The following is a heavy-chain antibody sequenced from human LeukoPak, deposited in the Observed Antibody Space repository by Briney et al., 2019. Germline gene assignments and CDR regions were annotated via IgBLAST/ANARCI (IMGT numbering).Heavy chain of an antibody. V-gene: IGHV3-23*01. D-gene: IGHD2-15*01. Sequence: GASLRLSCAASGFTFSSFAMSWVRQAPGKGLEWVSAISGSGGSTYYADSVKGWFTISRDNSKNTLYLQMNSLRDEGTAVYYCAKGGAVVVAATPYYYMDVWGKGTTVTVSS. CDR2: ISGSGGST. CDR3: AKGGAVVVAATPYYYMDV. J-gene: IGHJ6*03. CDR1: GFTFSSFA.